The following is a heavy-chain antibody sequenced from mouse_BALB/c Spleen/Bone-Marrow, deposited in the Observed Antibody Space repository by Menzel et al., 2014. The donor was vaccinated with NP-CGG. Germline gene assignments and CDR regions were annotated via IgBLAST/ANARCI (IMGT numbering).Heavy chain of an antibody. CDR3: ARSDSSGYHYYAMDY. CDR1: GDSITSGY. V-gene: IGHV3-8*02. CDR2: ISYSSST. Sequence: SVTGDSITSGYWNWIRKFPGNKLEYMGFISYSSSTYYNPSLKSRISITRDTSKNLYYLQLNSVTTEDSATYYCARSDSSGYHYYAMDYWGQGTSVTVSS. D-gene: IGHD3-2*01. J-gene: IGHJ4*01.